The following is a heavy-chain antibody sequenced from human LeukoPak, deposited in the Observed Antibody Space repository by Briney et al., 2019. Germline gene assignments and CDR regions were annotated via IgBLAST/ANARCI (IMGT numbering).Heavy chain of an antibody. CDR2: IIPILGIA. CDR3: ARASLGMITFGGVIAPNAFDI. Sequence: SVKVSCKASGGTFSSYAISWVRQAPGQGLEWMGRIIPILGIANYAQKFQGRVTITADKSTSTAYMELSSLRSEDTAVYYCARASLGMITFGGVIAPNAFDIWGQGTMVTVSS. D-gene: IGHD3-16*02. CDR1: GGTFSSYA. V-gene: IGHV1-69*04. J-gene: IGHJ3*02.